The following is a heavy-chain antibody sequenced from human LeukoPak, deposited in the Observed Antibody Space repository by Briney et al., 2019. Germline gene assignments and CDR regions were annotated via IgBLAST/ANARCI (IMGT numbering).Heavy chain of an antibody. D-gene: IGHD3-22*01. CDR3: ARDLRIHYYDSSGYYYPFDY. Sequence: GASVKVSCKASGYTFTGYYMHWVRQAPGQGLEWMGWINPNSGGTNYAQKFQGRVTMTRDTSISTAYMELSRLRSDDTAVYYCARDLRIHYYDSSGYYYPFDYWGQGTLVTVSS. CDR2: INPNSGGT. J-gene: IGHJ4*02. CDR1: GYTFTGYY. V-gene: IGHV1-2*02.